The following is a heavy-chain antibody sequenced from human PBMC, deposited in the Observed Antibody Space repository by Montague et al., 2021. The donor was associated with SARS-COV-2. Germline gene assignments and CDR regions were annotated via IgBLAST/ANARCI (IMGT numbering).Heavy chain of an antibody. CDR2: IYPGGNT. D-gene: IGHD4-17*01. J-gene: IGHJ4*02. V-gene: IGHV4-61*02. Sequence: TLSLTCTVSGGSISSGYFYWSWIRQPDGKGLVWIGVIYPGGNTNYYSSIKSRVTISVDTSKNQFSLKLSSVTAADTAVYYCASVYTVTYYFDYWGRGTLVTVSS. CDR1: GGSISSGYFY. CDR3: ASVYTVTYYFDY.